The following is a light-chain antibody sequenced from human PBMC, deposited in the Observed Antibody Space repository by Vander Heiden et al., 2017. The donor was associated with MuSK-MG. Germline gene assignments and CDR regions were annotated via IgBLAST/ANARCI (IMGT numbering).Light chain of an antibody. CDR2: WSS. J-gene: IGKJ3*01. V-gene: IGKV4-1*01. CDR1: ESVLSSTNNLNY. CDR3: QQYYTAPLT. Sequence: DIVMTHSPDSLAVSLGERATITCTSSESVLSSTNNLNYLAWYQQRPGQPPKLLLFWSSYRASGVPDRFSGSGSATDFTLTISRLQAEDVAVYYCQQYYTAPLTFGPGTKVEIK.